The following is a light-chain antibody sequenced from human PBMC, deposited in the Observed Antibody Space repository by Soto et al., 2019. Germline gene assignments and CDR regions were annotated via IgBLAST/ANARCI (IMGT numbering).Light chain of an antibody. J-gene: IGKJ1*01. CDR1: QSIGNY. V-gene: IGKV1-39*01. Sequence: DIQMTQSPSSLSASVGDRVTITCRASQSIGNYLNWYQQKPGKAPKLLIYAASSLQSGVPSRFSGSGSGTDFTLTISSLQPDDFATYYCQQYNSYSRTLGQGTKVDIK. CDR2: AAS. CDR3: QQYNSYSRT.